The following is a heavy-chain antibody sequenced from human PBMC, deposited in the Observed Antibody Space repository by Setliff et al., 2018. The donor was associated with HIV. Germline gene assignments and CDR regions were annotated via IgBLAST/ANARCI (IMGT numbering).Heavy chain of an antibody. CDR3: TRARGPPVSGYHYLADY. CDR2: INPNSGGT. Sequence: ASVKVSCKASGYTLTAYYIHWVRQAPGQGLEWMGWINPNSGGTNYAQKFQGRVTMTRDASISTAYMELSRLRSDDTAVYYCTRARGPPVSGYHYLADYLGQGALVTVSS. D-gene: IGHD5-12*01. V-gene: IGHV1-2*02. CDR1: GYTLTAYY. J-gene: IGHJ4*02.